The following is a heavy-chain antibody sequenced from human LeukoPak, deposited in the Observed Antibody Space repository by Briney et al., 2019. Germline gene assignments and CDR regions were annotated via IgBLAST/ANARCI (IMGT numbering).Heavy chain of an antibody. CDR3: AKRGYSYGQFDY. D-gene: IGHD5-18*01. J-gene: IGHJ4*02. CDR2: ISDSGGYT. Sequence: GRSLRLSCTGSGFTFSTYAIYWVRQAPGKGLEWVSAISDSGGYTYYADSVKGRFTISRDNSKNTLYLQMNSLRAEDTAVYYCAKRGYSYGQFDYWGQGTLVTVSS. V-gene: IGHV3-23*01. CDR1: GFTFSTYA.